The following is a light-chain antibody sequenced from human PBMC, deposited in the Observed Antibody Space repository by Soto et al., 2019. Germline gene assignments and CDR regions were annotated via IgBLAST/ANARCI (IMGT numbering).Light chain of an antibody. CDR1: SSDVGAYNY. CDR3: SSYAGSNIDV. J-gene: IGLJ1*01. CDR2: EVS. V-gene: IGLV2-8*01. Sequence: QSVLTQPPSASGSPGQPVTISYTGTSSDVGAYNYVSWYQQHPGKAPKLMIYEVSKRPSGVPDRFSGSKSGNTASLTVSGLQAEDEADYYCSSYAGSNIDVFGTGTKVTV.